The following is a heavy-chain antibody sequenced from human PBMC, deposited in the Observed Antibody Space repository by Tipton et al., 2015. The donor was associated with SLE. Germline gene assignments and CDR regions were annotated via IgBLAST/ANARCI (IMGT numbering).Heavy chain of an antibody. V-gene: IGHV4-34*01. Sequence: TLSLTCAVYGGSFSGYYWSWIRQPPGKGLEWIGEINHSGSTNYNPSLKSRVTISVDTSKTQLSLKLSSVTAADTAVYYCARVAGWIEDAFDIWGQGTMVTVSS. CDR2: INHSGST. CDR3: ARVAGWIEDAFDI. J-gene: IGHJ3*02. D-gene: IGHD2-2*03. CDR1: GGSFSGYY.